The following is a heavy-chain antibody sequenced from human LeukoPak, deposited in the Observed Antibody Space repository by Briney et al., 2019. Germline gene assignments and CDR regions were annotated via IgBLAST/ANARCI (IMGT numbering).Heavy chain of an antibody. D-gene: IGHD3-10*02. CDR2: ISNGGGTI. CDR3: ARDSYMFGSDY. CDR1: GFTFTNYD. V-gene: IGHV3-48*03. J-gene: IGHJ4*02. Sequence: GGSLRLSCATSGFTFTNYDFNWVRQAPGKGLEWVSYISNGGGTIYYADSVKGRFTISRDNAKNSVFLQMNTLRAEDTAIYYCARDSYMFGSDYWGQGTLVTVSS.